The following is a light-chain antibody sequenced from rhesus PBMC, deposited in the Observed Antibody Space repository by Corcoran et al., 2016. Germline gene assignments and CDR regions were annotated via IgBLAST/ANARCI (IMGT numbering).Light chain of an antibody. CDR1: QSISSW. CDR2: KAS. CDR3: QQYSSSPT. Sequence: DIQMTQSPSSLSASVGDTVTITCRASQSISSWLAWYQQKPGKAPKLLSNKASTLQSGVPSRFSGSGSGTDFTLTIISLQSEDFATYSCQQYSSSPTFGQGTKVEIK. V-gene: IGKV1-22*01. J-gene: IGKJ1*01.